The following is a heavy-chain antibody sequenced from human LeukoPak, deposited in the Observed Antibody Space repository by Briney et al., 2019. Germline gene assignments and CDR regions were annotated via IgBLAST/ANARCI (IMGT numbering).Heavy chain of an antibody. J-gene: IGHJ4*02. D-gene: IGHD6-13*01. CDR2: INHSGST. CDR3: AREGIAVAE. Sequence: SETLSLTCAVYGGSFSGYYWSWIRQPPGKGLEWIGEINHSGSTNYNPSLKSRVTISVDTSKNQFSLKLSSVTAADTAVYYCAREGIAVAEWGQGTLVTVSS. V-gene: IGHV4-34*01. CDR1: GGSFSGYY.